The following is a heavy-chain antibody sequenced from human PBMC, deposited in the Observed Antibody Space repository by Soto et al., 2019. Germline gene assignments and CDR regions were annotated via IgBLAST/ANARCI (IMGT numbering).Heavy chain of an antibody. CDR2: IIQEGGEK. CDR1: GFTFSSHW. V-gene: IGHV3-7*03. Sequence: VGSLRLSCAASGFTFSSHWMVWVRQPPGKGLEWVANIIQEGGEKSYVDSVKGRFSVSRDNAHNSLYLQMNSLRVEDTAMYYCARGGDSYIDYWGQGALVTVSS. CDR3: ARGGDSYIDY. J-gene: IGHJ4*02. D-gene: IGHD2-21*02.